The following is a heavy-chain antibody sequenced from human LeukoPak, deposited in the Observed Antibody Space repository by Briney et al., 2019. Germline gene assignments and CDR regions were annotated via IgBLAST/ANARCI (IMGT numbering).Heavy chain of an antibody. CDR1: GFTFSSYA. D-gene: IGHD1-26*01. CDR3: AKAPSGSYSGGYFDY. CDR2: ISHSGADT. J-gene: IGHJ4*02. V-gene: IGHV3-23*01. Sequence: GSLRLSCAASGFTFSSYAMSWVRQAPGQGLEWVASISHSGADTYYADSVKGRLTISRDNSKNTLYLQMSSLRAEDTAVFYCAKAPSGSYSGGYFDYWGQGTLVTVSS.